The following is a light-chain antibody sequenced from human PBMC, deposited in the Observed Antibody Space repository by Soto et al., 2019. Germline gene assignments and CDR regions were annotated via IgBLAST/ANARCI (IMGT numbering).Light chain of an antibody. CDR3: QQSYSTPRT. V-gene: IGKV1-39*01. CDR1: QSISSS. J-gene: IGKJ1*01. Sequence: DIQMTQSPSSLSASVGDRVTITCRASQSISSSLNWYQQKPGKAPKLLIYAASSLQRGVPSSFSGSGSGTDFTLTISSLQPEDFATYYCQQSYSTPRTFGQGTRVEIK. CDR2: AAS.